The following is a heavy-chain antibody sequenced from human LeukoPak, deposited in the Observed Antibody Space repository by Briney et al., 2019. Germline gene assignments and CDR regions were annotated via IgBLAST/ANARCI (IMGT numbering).Heavy chain of an antibody. V-gene: IGHV4-4*07. Sequence: PSETLSLTCSVSGGSIASNFWTWIRQPAGKGLEYIGRISSSGHTNYNPSLLSRATMSVDTSKNQFSLRLSSVTAADTAVYYCARSPGLADLDYWGQGTLVTVSS. J-gene: IGHJ4*02. CDR2: ISSSGHT. D-gene: IGHD6-13*01. CDR3: ARSPGLADLDY. CDR1: GGSIASNF.